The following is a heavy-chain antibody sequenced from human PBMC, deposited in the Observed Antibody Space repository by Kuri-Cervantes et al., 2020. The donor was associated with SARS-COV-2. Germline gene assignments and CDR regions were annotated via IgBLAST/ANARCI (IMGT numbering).Heavy chain of an antibody. V-gene: IGHV1-18*04. CDR3: ARLAVYYYYMDV. J-gene: IGHJ6*03. CDR2: ISAYNGNT. CDR1: GYSFTSYW. D-gene: IGHD6-19*01. Sequence: GESLKISCKGSGYSFTSYWIGWVRQAPGQGLEWMGWISAYNGNTNYAQKLQGRVTMTTDTSTSTAYMELRSLRSDDTAVYYCARLAVYYYYMDVWGKGTTVTVSS.